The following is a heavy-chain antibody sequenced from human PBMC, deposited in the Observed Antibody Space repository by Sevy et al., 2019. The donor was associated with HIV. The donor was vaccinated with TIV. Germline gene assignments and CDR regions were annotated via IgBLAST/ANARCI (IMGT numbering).Heavy chain of an antibody. Sequence: GGSLRLSCVASGFTFSNYAMHWVRQAPGKGLEWVAVISYDGSHKYYADSVKGRFTISRDNSKNTLDLQMHSLRADDTAVYYCVRDSRWTLMVVVEVGGMDVWGQGTTVTVSS. CDR1: GFTFSNYA. CDR2: ISYDGSHK. D-gene: IGHD3-22*01. V-gene: IGHV3-30-3*01. J-gene: IGHJ6*02. CDR3: VRDSRWTLMVVVEVGGMDV.